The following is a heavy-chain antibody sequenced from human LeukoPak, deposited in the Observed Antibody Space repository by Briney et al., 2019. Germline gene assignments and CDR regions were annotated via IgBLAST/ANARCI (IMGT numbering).Heavy chain of an antibody. CDR1: GGTFSSYA. J-gene: IGHJ6*02. V-gene: IGHV1-69*13. CDR2: IIPIFGTA. CDR3: ARGGITIFGVAYYYYGMDV. D-gene: IGHD3-3*01. Sequence: ASVKVSCKASGGTFSSYAISWVRQVPGQGLEWMGGIIPIFGTANYAQKFQGRVTITADESTSTAYMELSSLRSEDTAVYYCARGGITIFGVAYYYYGMDVWGQGTTVTVSS.